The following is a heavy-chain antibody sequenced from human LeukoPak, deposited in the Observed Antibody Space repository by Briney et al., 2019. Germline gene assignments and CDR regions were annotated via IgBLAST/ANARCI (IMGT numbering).Heavy chain of an antibody. CDR2: IYPDDSDT. CDR1: GYSFASSW. Sequence: GESLKISCKGSGYSFASSWIGWVRQMPGKGLEWMGIIYPDDSDTRYSPSFEGQITISVDKSISTAYLQWSSLKASDTAVYYCARHGHCTNGACYSNYYYHMDVWAKGPRSPSP. J-gene: IGHJ6*03. V-gene: IGHV5-51*01. CDR3: ARHGHCTNGACYSNYYYHMDV. D-gene: IGHD2-8*01.